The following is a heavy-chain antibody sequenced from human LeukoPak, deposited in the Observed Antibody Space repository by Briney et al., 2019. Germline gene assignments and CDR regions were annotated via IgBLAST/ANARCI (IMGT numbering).Heavy chain of an antibody. D-gene: IGHD3-16*02. Sequence: SETLSLTCTVSGGSISSSSYYWGWIRQPPGKGLEWIGEINHSGSTNYNPSLKSRVTISVDTSKNQFSLKLSSVTAADTAVYYCARRDVWGSHPPLDYWGQGTLVTVSS. J-gene: IGHJ4*02. CDR3: ARRDVWGSHPPLDY. CDR1: GGSISSSSYY. CDR2: INHSGST. V-gene: IGHV4-39*07.